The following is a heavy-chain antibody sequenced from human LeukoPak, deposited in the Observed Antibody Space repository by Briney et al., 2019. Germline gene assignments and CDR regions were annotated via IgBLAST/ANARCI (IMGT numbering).Heavy chain of an antibody. D-gene: IGHD3-10*01. CDR3: ARSDAPMDKHFDY. V-gene: IGHV3-48*04. J-gene: IGHJ4*02. Sequence: GGSLRLSCAASGFAFSDYNMNWVRQAPGKGLEWVSYITNWSGTIFYADSVKGRFTISRDNAKNSLYLQMNSLRAEDTAVYYCARSDAPMDKHFDYWGQGTLVTVSS. CDR1: GFAFSDYN. CDR2: ITNWSGTI.